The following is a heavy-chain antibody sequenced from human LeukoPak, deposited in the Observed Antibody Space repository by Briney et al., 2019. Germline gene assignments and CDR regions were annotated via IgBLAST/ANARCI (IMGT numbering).Heavy chain of an antibody. CDR3: ARHSGSYLYFDY. CDR2: IYSGGTT. CDR1: GFTFSSYA. D-gene: IGHD1-26*01. V-gene: IGHV3-23*03. J-gene: IGHJ4*02. Sequence: GGSLRLSCAASGFTFSSYAMTWVRQAPGKGLEWVSVIYSGGTTHYADSVKGRFTISRDNSKSTLYLQMNTLTAEDTAVYYCARHSGSYLYFDYWGQGTLVTVSS.